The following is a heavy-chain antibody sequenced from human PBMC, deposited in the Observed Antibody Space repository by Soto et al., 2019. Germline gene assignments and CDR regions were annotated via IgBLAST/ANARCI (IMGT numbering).Heavy chain of an antibody. J-gene: IGHJ4*02. V-gene: IGHV4-30-2*01. CDR1: GGSIRTGGYS. CDR3: AREDYGDYGGYFDY. CDR2: TYHSGNP. D-gene: IGHD4-17*01. Sequence: QLQLQESGPGLVKPSQTLSLTCTVSGGSIRTGGYSWSWIRQPPGKGLEWIGNTYHSGNPYYNPCLNSRVTISVDGSKNQFSLKVSSVTAADTAVYYCAREDYGDYGGYFDYWGQGSLVTVSS.